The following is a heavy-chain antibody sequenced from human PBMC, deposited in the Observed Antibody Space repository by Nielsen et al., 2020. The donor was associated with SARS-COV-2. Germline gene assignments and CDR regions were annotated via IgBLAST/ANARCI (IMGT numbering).Heavy chain of an antibody. V-gene: IGHV3-30*04. CDR1: GFTFSSYA. CDR2: ISYDGSNK. CDR3: ARDRTGYSSSWYPYYYYGMDV. Sequence: GGSLRLSCAASGFTFSSYAMHWVRQAPGKGLEWVAVISYDGSNKYYADSVKGRFTISRDNSKNTLYLQMNSLRAEDTAVYYCARDRTGYSSSWYPYYYYGMDVWGQGTTVTVSS. J-gene: IGHJ6*02. D-gene: IGHD6-13*01.